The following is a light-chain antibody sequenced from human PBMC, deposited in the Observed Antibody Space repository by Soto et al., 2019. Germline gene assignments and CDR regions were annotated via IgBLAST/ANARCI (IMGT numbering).Light chain of an antibody. CDR1: QSVSSSY. V-gene: IGKV3-20*01. Sequence: EIVLTQSPGTLSLSPGERATLSCRASQSVSSSYLAWYQQKPGQAPRLLIYGASSRATGIPDRFSGRGSGTDFTLTISRLETEDFALYYCQQYGSSRWTFGRGIKVEI. J-gene: IGKJ1*01. CDR3: QQYGSSRWT. CDR2: GAS.